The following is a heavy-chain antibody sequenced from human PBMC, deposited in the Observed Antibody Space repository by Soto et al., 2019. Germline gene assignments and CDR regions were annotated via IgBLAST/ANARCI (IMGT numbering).Heavy chain of an antibody. V-gene: IGHV5-10-1*01. Sequence: GESLKISCKGSGYSFTSYWISWVRQMPGKGLEWMGRIDPSDSYTNYSPSFQGHVTISADKSISTAYLQWSSLKASDTAMYYCVNGGSGWYSRYYGMDVWGQGTTVTVSS. D-gene: IGHD6-19*01. J-gene: IGHJ6*02. CDR3: VNGGSGWYSRYYGMDV. CDR1: GYSFTSYW. CDR2: IDPSDSYT.